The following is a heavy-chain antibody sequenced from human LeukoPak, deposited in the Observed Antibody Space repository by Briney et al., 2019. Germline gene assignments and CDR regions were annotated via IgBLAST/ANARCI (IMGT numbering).Heavy chain of an antibody. V-gene: IGHV1-8*01. CDR1: GYTFTSYD. D-gene: IGHD6-13*01. Sequence: ALVKVSCKASGYTFTSYDINWVRQATGQGLEWMGWMNPNSGNTGYAQKFQGRVTMARNTSISTAYMELSSLRSEDTAVYYCAREIAAAGTYYYYYMDVWGKGTTVTVSS. CDR2: MNPNSGNT. CDR3: AREIAAAGTYYYYYMDV. J-gene: IGHJ6*03.